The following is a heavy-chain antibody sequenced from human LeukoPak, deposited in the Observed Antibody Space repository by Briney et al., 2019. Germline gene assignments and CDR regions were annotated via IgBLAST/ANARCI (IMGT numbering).Heavy chain of an antibody. CDR2: INTNGGNT. D-gene: IGHD2-15*01. Sequence: GGSLRLSCAASGFTFSHYWMHWVRQAPGKGLVWVSRINTNGGNTTYVDSVKGRFTISRDNTKNTLYLQMNNLRAEDTGVYYCWSLGYCSGGNCYTVDYWGQGTLVTVSS. CDR3: WSLGYCSGGNCYTVDY. V-gene: IGHV3-74*01. J-gene: IGHJ4*02. CDR1: GFTFSHYW.